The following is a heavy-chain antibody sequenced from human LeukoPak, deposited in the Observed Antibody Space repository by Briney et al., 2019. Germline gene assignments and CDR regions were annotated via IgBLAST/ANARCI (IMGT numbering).Heavy chain of an antibody. CDR2: IKQDGSEK. D-gene: IGHD5-18*01. Sequence: GGSLRLSCAASGFTFSSYWMSWVRQAPGKGLEWVANIKQDGSEKYYADSVKGQFTISRDNSKNTLYLQMNSLRAEDTAVYYCAKGPYSYGSYFDYWGQGTLVTVSS. V-gene: IGHV3-7*01. CDR1: GFTFSSYW. J-gene: IGHJ4*02. CDR3: AKGPYSYGSYFDY.